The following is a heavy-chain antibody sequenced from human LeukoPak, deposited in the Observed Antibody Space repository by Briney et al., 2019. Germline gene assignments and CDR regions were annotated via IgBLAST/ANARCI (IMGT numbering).Heavy chain of an antibody. J-gene: IGHJ4*02. CDR3: ARVGKREDIVLMVYPMGDFDY. D-gene: IGHD2-8*01. CDR2: ISAYNGNT. V-gene: IGHV1-18*01. Sequence: ASVKVSCKASGYTFTSYGISWVRQAPGQGLEWMGWISAYNGNTHYAQKLQGRVTMTTDTSTSTVYMELRSLRSDDTAVYYCARVGKREDIVLMVYPMGDFDYWGQGTLVTVSS. CDR1: GYTFTSYG.